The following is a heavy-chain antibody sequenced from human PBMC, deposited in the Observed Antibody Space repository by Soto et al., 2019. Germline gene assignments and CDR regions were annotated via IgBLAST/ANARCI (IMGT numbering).Heavy chain of an antibody. J-gene: IGHJ3*01. Sequence: SETLSLTCAIYNSSLGAFHWTWIRQPPGKGLEWIGELIHGGSTNYNPSLKSRVTFSLDTSKSQFSLHVMSVTAADTAVYYCARSPLSYDYVRQTWREVGDSSDVWGRGTSVTVSS. D-gene: IGHD3-10*02. CDR1: NSSLGAFH. CDR3: ARSPLSYDYVRQTWREVGDSSDV. CDR2: LIHGGST. V-gene: IGHV4-34*12.